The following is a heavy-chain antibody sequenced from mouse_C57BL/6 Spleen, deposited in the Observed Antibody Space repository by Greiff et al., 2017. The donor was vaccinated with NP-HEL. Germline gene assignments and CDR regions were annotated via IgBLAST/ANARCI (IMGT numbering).Heavy chain of an antibody. V-gene: IGHV1-22*01. J-gene: IGHJ2*01. CDR2: IKPNNGGT. D-gene: IGHD1-1*01. Sequence: VQLQQSGPELVKPGASVKMSCKASGYTFTDYNMHWVKQSHGKSLEWIGYIKPNNGGTSYNQKFKGKATLTVNKSSSTAYMELRSLTSEESAVYYCANYGSSYVSYFDYWGQGTTLTVSS. CDR1: GYTFTDYN. CDR3: ANYGSSYVSYFDY.